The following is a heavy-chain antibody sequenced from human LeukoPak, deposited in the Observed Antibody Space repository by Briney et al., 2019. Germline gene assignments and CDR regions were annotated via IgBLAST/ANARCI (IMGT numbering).Heavy chain of an antibody. D-gene: IGHD5-24*01. V-gene: IGHV1-46*01. CDR3: ARGRSQLGY. CDR2: INPSGCST. Sequence: ASVKVSCKAPGYTFTIYYMHWVRQPPGQGVEWMGIINPSGCSTSYAQKFQGSVTMTRDTSTSTVYMELSSLRSEDTAVYYCARGRSQLGYWGQGTLVTVSS. J-gene: IGHJ4*02. CDR1: GYTFTIYY.